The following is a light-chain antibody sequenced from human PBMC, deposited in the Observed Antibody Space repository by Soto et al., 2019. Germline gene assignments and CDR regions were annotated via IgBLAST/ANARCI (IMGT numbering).Light chain of an antibody. J-gene: IGKJ5*01. CDR1: QSISDT. Sequence: EIVMTQSPATLSVSQGGRATLSCRASQSISDTLAWYQQKPGQAPRLLIYGASSRATGIPARFSGSGSGTEFTLTISSLEPEDFAVYYCQQRSNWPITFGQGTRLEIK. CDR2: GAS. CDR3: QQRSNWPIT. V-gene: IGKV3D-15*01.